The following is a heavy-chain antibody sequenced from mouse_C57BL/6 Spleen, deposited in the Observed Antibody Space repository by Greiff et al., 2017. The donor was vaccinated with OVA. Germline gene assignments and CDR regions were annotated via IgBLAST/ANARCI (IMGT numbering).Heavy chain of an antibody. CDR3: AVYYDYDGYAMDY. CDR2: INPSDSET. D-gene: IGHD2-4*01. CDR1: GYPFPTYW. V-gene: IGHV1-52*01. J-gene: IGHJ4*01. Sequence: VRLQRSGPELVRPGSSLKFSCRASGYPFPTYWRHWVKQRPIQGLDWIGNINPSDSETHYNQKFKDKATLTVDKSSSTAYMQLSSLTSEDSAVYYCAVYYDYDGYAMDYWGQGTSVTVSS.